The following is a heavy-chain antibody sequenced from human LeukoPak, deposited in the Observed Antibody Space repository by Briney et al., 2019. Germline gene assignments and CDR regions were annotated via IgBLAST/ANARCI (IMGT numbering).Heavy chain of an antibody. CDR3: AKGGQDFDFWRFDY. Sequence: GGSLRLSCAASGFSFSVYAMSWVRQAPGKGLEWVSSISGSGGRTYYTNSVKGRFTISRENFKNTVYLEMNNLGAEDTALYYCAKGGQDFDFWRFDYWGKGNLVIVSS. V-gene: IGHV3-23*01. J-gene: IGHJ4*02. CDR2: ISGSGGRT. CDR1: GFSFSVYA. D-gene: IGHD3-3*01.